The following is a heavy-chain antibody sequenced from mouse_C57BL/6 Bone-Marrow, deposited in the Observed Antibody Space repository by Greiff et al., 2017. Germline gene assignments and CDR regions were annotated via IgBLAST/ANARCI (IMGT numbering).Heavy chain of an antibody. D-gene: IGHD1-1*01. J-gene: IGHJ4*01. CDR3: TREPVVVGMDY. CDR2: ISSGGDYI. CDR1: GFTFSSYA. Sequence: EVKLMESGEGLVKPGGSLKLSCAASGFTFSSYAMSWVRQTPEKRLEWVAYISSGGDYIYYADTVKGRFTISRDNARNTLYLQMSSLKSEDTAMFYCTREPVVVGMDYWGQGTSVTVSS. V-gene: IGHV5-9-1*02.